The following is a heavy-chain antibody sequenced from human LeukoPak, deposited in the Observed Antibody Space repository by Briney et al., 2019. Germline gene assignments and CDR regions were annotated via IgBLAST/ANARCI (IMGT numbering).Heavy chain of an antibody. V-gene: IGHV3-7*03. D-gene: IGHD3-3*01. CDR2: IKQDGSEK. CDR1: GFTFSSYW. CDR3: ARVLKYDFWSGYSTYYYYGMDV. Sequence: GGSLRLSCAASGFTFSSYWMSWVRQAPGKGLEWVANIKQDGSEKYYVDSVKGRFTISRHNSKNTLYLQMNSLRAEDTAVYYCARVLKYDFWSGYSTYYYYGMDVWGQGTTVTVSS. J-gene: IGHJ6*02.